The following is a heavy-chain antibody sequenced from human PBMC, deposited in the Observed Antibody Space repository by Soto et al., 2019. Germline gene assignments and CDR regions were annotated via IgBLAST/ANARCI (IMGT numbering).Heavy chain of an antibody. J-gene: IGHJ6*02. CDR3: AKDQRRFLEWLSPTEAYYYYGMDV. Sequence: GGSLRLSCAASGFTFSSYGIHWVRQAPGKGLEWVAVMSYGGSNKYYADSVKGRFTISRDNSKNTLYLQMNSLRAEDTAVYYCAKDQRRFLEWLSPTEAYYYYGMDVWGQGTTVTVSS. CDR2: MSYGGSNK. CDR1: GFTFSSYG. D-gene: IGHD3-3*01. V-gene: IGHV3-30*18.